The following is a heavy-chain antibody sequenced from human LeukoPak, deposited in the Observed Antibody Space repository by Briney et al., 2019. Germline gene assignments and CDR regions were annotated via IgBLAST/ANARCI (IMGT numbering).Heavy chain of an antibody. D-gene: IGHD5-18*01. CDR2: IWHDGSNK. CDR3: ARDRGYTYGHPLDY. CDR1: GFTFSTYV. V-gene: IGHV3-33*01. J-gene: IGHJ4*02. Sequence: GRSLRLSCAASGFTFSTYVIHWVRQAPGKGLEWVALIWHDGSNKYYGDSVKDRFTISRDNPKNTLYLQMDSLRDEGTAVYYCARDRGYTYGHPLDYWGQGTLVTVSS.